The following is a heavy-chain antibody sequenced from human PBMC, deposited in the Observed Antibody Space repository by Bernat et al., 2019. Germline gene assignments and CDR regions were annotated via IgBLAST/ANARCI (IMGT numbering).Heavy chain of an antibody. D-gene: IGHD3-9*01. Sequence: EVQLVESGGGLVRPVGSLRLSCAASGFTFSSYSMNWVRQAPGEWLEWVSSISSSSTYIYYADSVMGRLTISRDNAKKSLYLQMSSLRAEDTAVYYCARNYDVLSGYYNAFDIWGQGTMVTVSS. CDR2: ISSSSTYI. CDR1: GFTFSSYS. CDR3: ARNYDVLSGYYNAFDI. J-gene: IGHJ3*02. V-gene: IGHV3-21*01.